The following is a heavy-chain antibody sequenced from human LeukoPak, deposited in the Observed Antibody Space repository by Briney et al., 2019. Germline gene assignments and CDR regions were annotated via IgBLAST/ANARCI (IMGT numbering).Heavy chain of an antibody. Sequence: PGGSLRLSCTASGFTFTSYGMNWVRQAPGKGLEYVSAIGSNGGSTYYASSVKGRFTISRDNSKNTVYLQMGSLRAEDMAVYYCARGIYNWNGNWFDPWGQGTLVSVSS. CDR2: IGSNGGST. D-gene: IGHD1-20*01. V-gene: IGHV3-64*01. J-gene: IGHJ5*02. CDR1: GFTFTSYG. CDR3: ARGIYNWNGNWFDP.